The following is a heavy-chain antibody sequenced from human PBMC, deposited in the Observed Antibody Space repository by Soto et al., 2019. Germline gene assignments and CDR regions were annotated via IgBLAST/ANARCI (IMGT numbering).Heavy chain of an antibody. Sequence: PSETLSLTCTVSGGSISSGDYYWSWIRQPPGKGLEWIGYIYYSGSTYYNPSLKSRVTISVDTSKNQFSLKLSSVTAADTAVYYCARVAVAGPYNWFDPWGQGTLVTVS. CDR3: ARVAVAGPYNWFDP. J-gene: IGHJ5*02. CDR2: IYYSGST. V-gene: IGHV4-30-4*01. D-gene: IGHD6-19*01. CDR1: GGSISSGDYY.